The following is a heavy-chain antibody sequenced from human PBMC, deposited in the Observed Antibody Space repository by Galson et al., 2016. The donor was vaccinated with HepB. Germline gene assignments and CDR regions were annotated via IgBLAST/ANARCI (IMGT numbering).Heavy chain of an antibody. V-gene: IGHV1-8*01. D-gene: IGHD6-6*01. J-gene: IGHJ6*02. CDR1: RYTFASYD. Sequence: SVKVSCKASRYTFASYDINWVRQATGQGLEWMGWINPDSENTGHAQKFQGRVTLTSDSSISTAYMELSSLTSEDTAVYYCARGLYTSSPGDSYHYYNMDVWGHGTTVTVSS. CDR2: INPDSENT. CDR3: ARGLYTSSPGDSYHYYNMDV.